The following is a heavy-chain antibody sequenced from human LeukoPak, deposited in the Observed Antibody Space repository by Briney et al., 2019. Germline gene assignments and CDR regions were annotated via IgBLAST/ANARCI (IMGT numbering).Heavy chain of an antibody. Sequence: GGSLRLSCAASGFTVSSNYMSWVRQAPGKGLEWVSVIYSGGSTYYADSVKGRFTISRDNSKNTLYLQMNSLRAEDTAVYYCARGRPEQWLVPDYWGQGTLVTVSS. CDR2: IYSGGST. CDR3: ARGRPEQWLVPDY. CDR1: GFTVSSNY. V-gene: IGHV3-53*05. J-gene: IGHJ4*02. D-gene: IGHD6-19*01.